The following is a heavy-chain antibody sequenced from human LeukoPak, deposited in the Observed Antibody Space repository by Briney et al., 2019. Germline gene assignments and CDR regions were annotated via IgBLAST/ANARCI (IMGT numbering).Heavy chain of an antibody. CDR2: INPNSGGT. CDR1: GYTFTGYY. D-gene: IGHD3-3*01. V-gene: IGHV1-2*02. Sequence: ASVKVSCKASGYTFTGYYMHWVRQAPGQGLEWMGWINPNSGGTNYAQKFQGRVTMTRDTSISTAYMELSRLRSDDTAVYYCARGSPDDFWSGYVCWFDPWGQGTLVTVSS. J-gene: IGHJ5*02. CDR3: ARGSPDDFWSGYVCWFDP.